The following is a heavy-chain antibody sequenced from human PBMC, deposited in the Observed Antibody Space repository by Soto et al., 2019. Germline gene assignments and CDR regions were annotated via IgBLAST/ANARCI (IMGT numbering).Heavy chain of an antibody. V-gene: IGHV1-69*04. J-gene: IGHJ4*02. CDR1: GGDLTNSG. D-gene: IGHD1-26*01. Sequence: QVHLVQSGAEMKKPGSSVKVSCKVSGGDLTNSGISWVRQAPGQGLEWMGGIFPLLAMVDYSQKFQGRVTITADESTNTAYMDLGSLKSDDTAVFYCAKEHGAGFKSWGQGTLVIVSS. CDR3: AKEHGAGFKS. CDR2: IFPLLAMV.